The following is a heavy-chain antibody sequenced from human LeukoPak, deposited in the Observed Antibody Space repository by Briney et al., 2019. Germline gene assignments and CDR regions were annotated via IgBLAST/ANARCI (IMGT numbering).Heavy chain of an antibody. CDR2: IYYSGST. V-gene: IGHV4-59*01. D-gene: IGHD3-22*01. Sequence: SETLSLTCTVPGGSISSYYWSWIRQPPGKGLEWIGYIYYSGSTNYNPSLKSRVTISVDTSKNQFSLKLSSVTAADTAVYYCARVSYDSSGIDYWGQGTLVTVCS. J-gene: IGHJ4*02. CDR1: GGSISSYY. CDR3: ARVSYDSSGIDY.